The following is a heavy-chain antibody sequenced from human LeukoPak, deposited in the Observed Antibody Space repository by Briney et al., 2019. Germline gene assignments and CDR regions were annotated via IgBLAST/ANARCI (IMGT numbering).Heavy chain of an antibody. Sequence: SVKVSCKASGGTFSSYAISWVGQAPGQGLEWMGGIIPIFGTANYAQKFQGRVAITADESTSTAYMELSSLRSEDTAVYYCASRFRDDYGEGWFDPWGQGTLVTVSS. D-gene: IGHD4-17*01. CDR2: IIPIFGTA. CDR3: ASRFRDDYGEGWFDP. CDR1: GGTFSSYA. J-gene: IGHJ5*02. V-gene: IGHV1-69*01.